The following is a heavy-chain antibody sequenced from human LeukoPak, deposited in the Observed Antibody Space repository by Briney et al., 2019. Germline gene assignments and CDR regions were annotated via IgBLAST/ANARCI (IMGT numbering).Heavy chain of an antibody. CDR1: GFTFTSSA. CDR2: IVVGSGNT. Sequence: SVKVSCKASGFTFTSSAMQWVRQARGQRLEWIGWIVVGSGNTNYAQKFQERVTITRDMSTSTAYMELSSLRSEDTAVYYCAAAARGVADAFDIWGQGTMVTVSS. J-gene: IGHJ3*02. CDR3: AAAARGVADAFDI. D-gene: IGHD3-3*01. V-gene: IGHV1-58*02.